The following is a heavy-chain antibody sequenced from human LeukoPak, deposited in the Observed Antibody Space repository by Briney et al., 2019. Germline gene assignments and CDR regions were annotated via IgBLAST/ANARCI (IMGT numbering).Heavy chain of an antibody. Sequence: GGSLRLSCAASGFTFSSYGMHRVRQAPGKGLEWVAVISYDGSNKYYADSVKGRFTISRDNSKNTLYLQMNSLRAEDTAVYYCAKDQEVVVAATYDFDYWGQGTLVTVSS. V-gene: IGHV3-30*18. D-gene: IGHD2-15*01. CDR2: ISYDGSNK. J-gene: IGHJ4*02. CDR3: AKDQEVVVAATYDFDY. CDR1: GFTFSSYG.